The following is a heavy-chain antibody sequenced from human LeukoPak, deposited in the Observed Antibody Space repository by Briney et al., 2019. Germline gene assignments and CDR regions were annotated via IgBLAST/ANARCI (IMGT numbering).Heavy chain of an antibody. Sequence: PGGSLRLSCPVSGFTFSSYAMSWVRQAPGRGLEWVSVISTSGESAYYADSVKGRVTISRDNSKNTLYLQMNSLIAEDTAVYYCAKDRGSGYHYFDYWGQGTLVTVSS. D-gene: IGHD3-22*01. CDR2: ISTSGESA. CDR3: AKDRGSGYHYFDY. V-gene: IGHV3-23*01. J-gene: IGHJ4*02. CDR1: GFTFSSYA.